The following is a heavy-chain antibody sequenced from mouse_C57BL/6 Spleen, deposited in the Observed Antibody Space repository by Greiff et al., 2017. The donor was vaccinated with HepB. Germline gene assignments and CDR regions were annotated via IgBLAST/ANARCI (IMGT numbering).Heavy chain of an antibody. V-gene: IGHV1-54*01. D-gene: IGHD4-1*01. CDR1: GYAFTNYL. Sequence: QVQLQQSGAELVRPGTSVKVSCKASGYAFTNYLIEWVKQRPGQGLEWIGVINPGSGGTNYNEKFKGKAKLTADKSSSTAYMQLSSLTSEDSAVYFCARINWDDWYFDVWGTGTTVTVSS. CDR2: INPGSGGT. J-gene: IGHJ1*03. CDR3: ARINWDDWYFDV.